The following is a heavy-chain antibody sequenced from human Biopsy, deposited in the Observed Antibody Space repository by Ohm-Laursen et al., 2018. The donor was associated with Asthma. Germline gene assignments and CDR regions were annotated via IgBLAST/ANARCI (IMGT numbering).Heavy chain of an antibody. CDR2: IYSGGTS. CDR3: ARGGSSNWSHYYFDY. CDR1: GFAVSRDY. J-gene: IGHJ4*02. Sequence: SLRLSCSASGFAVSRDYMFWVRQAPGKGLEWVSVIYSGGTSHTADSVRGRFTISRDYSKNTLYLQMHSLGAEDTAVYYCARGGSSNWSHYYFDYWGQGTLVTVSS. V-gene: IGHV3-53*01. D-gene: IGHD2-2*01.